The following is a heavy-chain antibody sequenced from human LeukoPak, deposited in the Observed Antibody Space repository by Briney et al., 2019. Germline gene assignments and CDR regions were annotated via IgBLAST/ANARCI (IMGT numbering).Heavy chain of an antibody. Sequence: PSETLSLTCTVSVGSISRYYWSWIRQPAGKGLEWIGRIYTSGSTNYNPSLKSRVTISVDKSKNQFSLKLSSVTAADTAVYYCPSGLTYFLVAGSGGYFDYWGQGTLVTVSS. CDR2: IYTSGST. J-gene: IGHJ4*02. D-gene: IGHD6-19*01. CDR3: PSGLTYFLVAGSGGYFDY. V-gene: IGHV4-4*07. CDR1: VGSISRYY.